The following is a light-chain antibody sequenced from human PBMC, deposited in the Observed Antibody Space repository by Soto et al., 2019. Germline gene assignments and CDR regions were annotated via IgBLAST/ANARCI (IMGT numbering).Light chain of an antibody. Sequence: EIVMTQSPATLSVSLGESATLSCRASQGLXSNFVWYEQKPGQAPRTLIXGPSTRATGIPARFSGSGSGTEFTLTISSLQSEDFAVYYCQQYNNWPTWTFGQGTKVDIK. CDR2: GPS. J-gene: IGKJ1*01. CDR3: QQYNNWPTWT. CDR1: QGLXSN. V-gene: IGKV3-15*01.